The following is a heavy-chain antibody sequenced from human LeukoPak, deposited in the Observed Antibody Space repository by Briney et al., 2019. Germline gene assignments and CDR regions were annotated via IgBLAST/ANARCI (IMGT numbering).Heavy chain of an antibody. CDR3: ARADSGSSTDFDY. CDR1: GGSISSGGYY. Sequence: PPETLSLTCTVSGGSISSGGYYWSWIRQHPGKGLEWIGYIYYSGSTYYNPSLKSRVTISVDTSKNQFALKLSSVTAADTAVYYCARADSGSSTDFDYWGQGTLVTASS. D-gene: IGHD1-26*01. CDR2: IYYSGST. V-gene: IGHV4-31*03. J-gene: IGHJ4*02.